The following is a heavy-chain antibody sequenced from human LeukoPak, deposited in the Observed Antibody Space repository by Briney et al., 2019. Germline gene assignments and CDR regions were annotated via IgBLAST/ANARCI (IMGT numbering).Heavy chain of an antibody. CDR1: GGSFSGYY. Sequence: SETLSLTCAVYGGSFSGYYWSWIRQPPGKGLEWIGEINHSGSTNYNPSLKSRVTISVDTSKNQFSLKLSSVTAADTAVYYCARSSGFRSYWGQGTLVTVSS. J-gene: IGHJ4*02. CDR3: ARSSGFRSY. V-gene: IGHV4-34*01. CDR2: INHSGST. D-gene: IGHD3-22*01.